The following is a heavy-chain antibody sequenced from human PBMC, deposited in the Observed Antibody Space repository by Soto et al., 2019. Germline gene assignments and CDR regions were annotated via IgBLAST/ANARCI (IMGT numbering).Heavy chain of an antibody. CDR1: GYTFTSYG. CDR2: ISAYNGNT. CDR3: ARVIVRVPAFDY. V-gene: IGHV1-18*01. Sequence: ASVKVSCKASGYTFTSYGISWVRQAPGQGLEWMRWISAYNGNTNYAQKLQGRVTMTTDTSTSTAYMELRSLRSDDTAVYYCARVIVRVPAFDYWGQGTLVTVSS. D-gene: IGHD1-1*01. J-gene: IGHJ4*02.